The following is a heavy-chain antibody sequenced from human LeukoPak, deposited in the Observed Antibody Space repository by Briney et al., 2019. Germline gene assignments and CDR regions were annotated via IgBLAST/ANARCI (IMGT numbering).Heavy chain of an antibody. D-gene: IGHD5-12*01. CDR1: GFTFRNYA. Sequence: GGSLRLSCAASGFTFRNYAMNWVRQAPGKGLEWVTTISGGGDTTYYADSVKGRFTISRDDSRSTLYLQMNSLRAEDTAKYYCAKCEAGVATICGGLYYWDQGTLVTVSS. V-gene: IGHV3-23*01. CDR3: AKCEAGVATICGGLYY. CDR2: ISGGGDTT. J-gene: IGHJ4*02.